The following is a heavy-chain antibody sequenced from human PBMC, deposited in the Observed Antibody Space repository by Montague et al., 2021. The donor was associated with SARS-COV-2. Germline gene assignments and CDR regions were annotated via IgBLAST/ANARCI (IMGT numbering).Heavy chain of an antibody. CDR1: GFTVSRNY. D-gene: IGHD5-12*01. Sequence: SLRLSGAASGFTVSRNYMSWVRQAPGKGLEWVSVLSSGCSPYYAYSANXLLTTIRDNSKNKLYFQMNSLRAEDTAVYYCAREVATIYGLAFDVWGQGTIVTVSS. J-gene: IGHJ3*01. CDR3: AREVATIYGLAFDV. CDR2: LSSGCSP. V-gene: IGHV3-53*01.